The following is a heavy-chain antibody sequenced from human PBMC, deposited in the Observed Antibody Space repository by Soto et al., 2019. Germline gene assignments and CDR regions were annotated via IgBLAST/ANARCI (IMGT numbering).Heavy chain of an antibody. CDR1: GFTFSSYA. CDR3: ARDGLPFLEWLSNWFDP. D-gene: IGHD3-3*01. J-gene: IGHJ5*02. CDR2: ISSNGGST. V-gene: IGHV3-64*01. Sequence: PGGSLRLSCAASGFTFSSYAMHWVRQAPGKGLEYVSAISSNGGSTYYANSVKARFTISRDNSKNTPYLQMGSLRAEDMAVYYCARDGLPFLEWLSNWFDPWGQGTLVTVSS.